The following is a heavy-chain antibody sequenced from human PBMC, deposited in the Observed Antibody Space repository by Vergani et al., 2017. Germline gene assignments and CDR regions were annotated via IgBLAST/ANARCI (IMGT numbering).Heavy chain of an antibody. CDR3: ARDVRETGQH. J-gene: IGHJ1*01. D-gene: IGHD5-24*01. V-gene: IGHV4-39*07. CDR1: GGSISSSSYY. CDR2: IYYSGST. Sequence: QLQLQESGPGLVKPSETLSLTCTVSGGSISSSSYYWGWIRQSPGKGLEWIGSIYYSGSTYYNPSLKSRVTISVDTSKNQFSLKLSSVTAADTAVYYCARDVRETGQHWGQGTLVTVSS.